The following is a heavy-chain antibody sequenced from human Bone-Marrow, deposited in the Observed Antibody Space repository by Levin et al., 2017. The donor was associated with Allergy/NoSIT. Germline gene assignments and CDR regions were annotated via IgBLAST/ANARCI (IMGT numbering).Heavy chain of an antibody. D-gene: IGHD3-9*01. Sequence: GGSLRLSCAASGFTFTNYAMAWVRQAPGMGLEWVSSISAGGGSTSYADSVKGRFTISRDNSKNTLYLQMSSLRAEDTAVYSCAKRFHDNDSYMDGWGKGTTVTVSS. CDR3: AKRFHDNDSYMDG. J-gene: IGHJ6*03. CDR1: GFTFTNYA. V-gene: IGHV3-23*01. CDR2: ISAGGGST.